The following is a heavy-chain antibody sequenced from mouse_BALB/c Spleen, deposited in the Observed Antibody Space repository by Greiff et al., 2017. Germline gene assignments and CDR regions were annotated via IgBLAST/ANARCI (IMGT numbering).Heavy chain of an antibody. CDR2: ISDGGSYT. CDR3: ARGYRYALYAMDY. V-gene: IGHV5-4*02. D-gene: IGHD2-14*01. Sequence: EVQLQESGGGLVKPGGSLKLSCAASGFTFSDYYMYWVRQTPEKRLEWVATISDGGSYTYYPDSVKGRFTISRDNAKNNLYLQMSSLKSEDTAMYYCARGYRYALYAMDYWGQGTSVTVSS. J-gene: IGHJ4*01. CDR1: GFTFSDYY.